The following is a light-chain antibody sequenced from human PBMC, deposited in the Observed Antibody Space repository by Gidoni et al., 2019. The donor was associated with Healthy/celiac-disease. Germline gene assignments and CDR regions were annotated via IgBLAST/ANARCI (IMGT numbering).Light chain of an antibody. V-gene: IGLV2-14*03. J-gene: IGLJ1*01. Sequence: QSALTQPASVSGSPGQSITISCTGTSSDVGAYNYVAWYQQHPGKAPKLMINDVSNRPSGVSTRFSGSKSGNTASLTISGLQAEDEADYYCNSYTSGSTLVFGTGTKVTVL. CDR3: NSYTSGSTLV. CDR2: DVS. CDR1: SSDVGAYNY.